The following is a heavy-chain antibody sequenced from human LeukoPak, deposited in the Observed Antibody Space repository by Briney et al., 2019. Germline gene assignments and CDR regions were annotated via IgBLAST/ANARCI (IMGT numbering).Heavy chain of an antibody. CDR3: ARDTSSGWYGVDY. Sequence: ASVKVSCKASGYTFTGYYIHWVRLAPGQGLEWMGRINPNSGGTNYAQKFQGRVTMTRDTSISTALMELSRLTSDDTAVYYCARDTSSGWYGVDYWGQGTLVTVSS. V-gene: IGHV1-2*06. D-gene: IGHD6-19*01. CDR2: INPNSGGT. CDR1: GYTFTGYY. J-gene: IGHJ4*02.